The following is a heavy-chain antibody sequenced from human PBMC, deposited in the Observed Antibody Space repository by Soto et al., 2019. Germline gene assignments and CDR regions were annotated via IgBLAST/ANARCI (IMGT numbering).Heavy chain of an antibody. D-gene: IGHD6-19*01. CDR3: ARVAVAGTRVDD. J-gene: IGHJ4*02. CDR1: GGSIRRYY. CDR2: IYYSGST. Sequence: PSETLSLTSTGSGGSIRRYYSGWVRQLPGKGLEWIGYIYYSGSTNYNPSLKSRVTISVDKSKNQFSLKLSSVTAAVTAVYYWARVAVAGTRVDDWGQVTLLTVSS. V-gene: IGHV4-59*12.